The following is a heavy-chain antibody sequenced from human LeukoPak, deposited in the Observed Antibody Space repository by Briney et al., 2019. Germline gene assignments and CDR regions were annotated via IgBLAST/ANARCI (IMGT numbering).Heavy chain of an antibody. D-gene: IGHD3-22*01. CDR3: TKDFNDSSGYYYYYYGMDV. CDR1: GFTFSSDG. Sequence: GGSLRLSCAASGFTFSSDGMHWVRQAPGKGLEWVAVISYDGSNKNYADSAKGRFPIPRDSSKNRVYLQMNSLRAEDTAVYSCTKDFNDSSGYYYYYYGMDVWGQGTTVTVSS. V-gene: IGHV3-30*18. CDR2: ISYDGSNK. J-gene: IGHJ6*02.